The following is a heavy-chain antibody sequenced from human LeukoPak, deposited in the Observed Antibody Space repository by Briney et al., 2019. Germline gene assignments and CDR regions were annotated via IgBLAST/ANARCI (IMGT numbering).Heavy chain of an antibody. J-gene: IGHJ4*02. CDR1: GFTFSSYA. CDR2: ISGSGGST. CDR3: AKMSDSSGWHFDY. D-gene: IGHD6-19*01. Sequence: GGSLRLSCAASGFTFSSYAMSWVRQAPGKGLEWGSAISGSGGSTYYADSVKGRFTISRDNSKNTLYLQMNSLRAEDTAVYYCAKMSDSSGWHFDYWGQGTLVTVSS. V-gene: IGHV3-23*01.